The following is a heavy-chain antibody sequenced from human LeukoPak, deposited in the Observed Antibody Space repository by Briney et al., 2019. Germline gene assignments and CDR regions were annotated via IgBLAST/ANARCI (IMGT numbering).Heavy chain of an antibody. CDR3: ARANDIVVVPAAIGENYYYYYMDV. CDR1: GFTFSSYS. CDR2: ISSSSYI. Sequence: GGSLRLSCAASGFTFSSYSMNWVRQAPGKGLEWVSSISSSSYIYYADSVKGRFTISRDNAKNSLYLQMNSLRAEDTAVYYCARANDIVVVPAAIGENYYYYYMDVWGKGTTVTVSS. D-gene: IGHD2-2*02. V-gene: IGHV3-21*04. J-gene: IGHJ6*03.